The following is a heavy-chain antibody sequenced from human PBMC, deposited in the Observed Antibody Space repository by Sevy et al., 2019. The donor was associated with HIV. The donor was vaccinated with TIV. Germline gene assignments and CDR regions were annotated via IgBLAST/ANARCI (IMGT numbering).Heavy chain of an antibody. J-gene: IGHJ4*02. CDR1: GYTLTELS. CDR2: FDPEDGET. V-gene: IGHV1-24*01. Sequence: ASVKVSCKVSGYTLTELSMHWVRQAPGKGLEWMGGFDPEDGETIYAQKFQGRVTMTEDTSTDTAYMELSSLRSEDTAVYYCATDYCTNGVCSPSAFDYWGQGTLVTVSS. D-gene: IGHD2-8*01. CDR3: ATDYCTNGVCSPSAFDY.